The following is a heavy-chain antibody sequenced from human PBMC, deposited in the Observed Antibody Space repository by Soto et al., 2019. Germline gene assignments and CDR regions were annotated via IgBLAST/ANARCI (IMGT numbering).Heavy chain of an antibody. D-gene: IGHD6-13*01. CDR1: GFTFSSYA. CDR2: ISYDGSNK. J-gene: IGHJ6*02. CDR3: ARGRESSWGGMDV. Sequence: QVQLVESGEGVVQPGRSLRLSCAASGFTFSSYAMHWVRQAPGKGLEWVAVISYDGSNKYYADSVKGRFTISRDNSKNTLYLQMNSLRAEDTAVYYCARGRESSWGGMDVWGQGTTVTVSS. V-gene: IGHV3-30-3*01.